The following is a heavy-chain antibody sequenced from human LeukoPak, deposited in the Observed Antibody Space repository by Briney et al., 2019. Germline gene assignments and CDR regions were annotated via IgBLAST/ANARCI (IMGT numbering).Heavy chain of an antibody. J-gene: IGHJ4*02. CDR1: GGSFSGYY. CDR3: AGSGYSGYDLNY. CDR2: INHSGST. D-gene: IGHD5-12*01. V-gene: IGHV4-34*01. Sequence: SETLSLTCAVYGGSFSGYYWSWIRQPPGKGLEWIGEINHSGSTNYNPSLKSRVTISVDTSKNQFSLKLSSATAADTAVYYCAGSGYSGYDLNYWGQGTLVTVSS.